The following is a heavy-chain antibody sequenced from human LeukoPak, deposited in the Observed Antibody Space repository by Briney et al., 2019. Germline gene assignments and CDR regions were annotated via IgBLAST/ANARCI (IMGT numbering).Heavy chain of an antibody. CDR3: AKDGVPSRWFGRNYFDY. CDR2: IKQDGSET. V-gene: IGHV3-7*04. Sequence: GGSLRLSCAASGFTFSTYWMTWVRQAPGKGLDWVGNIKQDGSETYYADSLKGRFTISRDNAKSALYLQMNSLRAEDTAVYYCAKDGVPSRWFGRNYFDYWGQGTLVTVSS. CDR1: GFTFSTYW. D-gene: IGHD3-10*01. J-gene: IGHJ4*02.